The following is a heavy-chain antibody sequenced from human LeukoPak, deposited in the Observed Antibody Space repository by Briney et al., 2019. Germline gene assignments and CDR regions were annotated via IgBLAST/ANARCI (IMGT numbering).Heavy chain of an antibody. Sequence: GRSLRLSCAASGFTFSSYGMHWVRQTPGKGLEWVAVISYDGSNKDYADSVKGRFTISRDNSKTTLYLQMRSLRVEDTGVYYCAKDRGSSGRNYFDQWGQGTLVTVSS. CDR1: GFTFSSYG. J-gene: IGHJ4*02. CDR3: AKDRGSSGRNYFDQ. V-gene: IGHV3-30*18. D-gene: IGHD6-19*01. CDR2: ISYDGSNK.